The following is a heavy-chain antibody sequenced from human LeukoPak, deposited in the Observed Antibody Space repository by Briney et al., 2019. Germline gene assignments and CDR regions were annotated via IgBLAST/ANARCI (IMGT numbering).Heavy chain of an antibody. Sequence: GESLKISCKGSGYTFSSYWIGWVRQMPGKGLEWMGIIYPGDSDTRYSPTLQGQVTISVDTSIGTAYLQWSSLKASDTAIYYCARQNDFRLDYWGQGTLVTVSS. J-gene: IGHJ4*02. CDR2: IYPGDSDT. D-gene: IGHD3-3*01. CDR3: ARQNDFRLDY. CDR1: GYTFSSYW. V-gene: IGHV5-51*01.